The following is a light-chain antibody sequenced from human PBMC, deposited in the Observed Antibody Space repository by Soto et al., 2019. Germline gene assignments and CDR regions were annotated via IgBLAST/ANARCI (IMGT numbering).Light chain of an antibody. CDR1: TNDIGGYNY. CDR2: EVR. J-gene: IGLJ3*02. CDR3: GSYTISATLV. Sequence: QSALTQPASVSGSPGQSITISCSGTTNDIGGYNYVSWYQHHPGKVPKVIIYEVRNRPSGVSNRFSGSKSGNTDSLTISGLQAEDEADYYCGSYTISATLVFGGGTKLTVL. V-gene: IGLV2-14*01.